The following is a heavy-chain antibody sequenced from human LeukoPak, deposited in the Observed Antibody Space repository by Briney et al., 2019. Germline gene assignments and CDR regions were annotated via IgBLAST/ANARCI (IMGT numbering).Heavy chain of an antibody. V-gene: IGHV1-8*03. CDR3: ARGVLERITIFGVVMPYYYYYMDV. CDR1: GYTFNGHY. Sequence: ASVKVSCKASGYTFNGHYMHWVRQAPGQGLEWMGWINPNSGNTGYAQKFQGRVTITRNTSISTAYMELSSLRSEDTAVYYCARGVLERITIFGVVMPYYYYYMDVWGKGTTVTVSS. J-gene: IGHJ6*03. D-gene: IGHD3-3*01. CDR2: INPNSGNT.